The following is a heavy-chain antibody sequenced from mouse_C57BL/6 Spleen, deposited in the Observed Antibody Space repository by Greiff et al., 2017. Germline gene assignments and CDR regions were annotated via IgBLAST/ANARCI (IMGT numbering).Heavy chain of an antibody. CDR2: INPSSGYT. J-gene: IGHJ2*01. CDR3: ARSSNIDDYDDVPFDY. CDR1: GYTFTSYW. Sequence: QVQLKQSGAELAKPGASVKLSCKASGYTFTSYWMHWVKQRPGQGLEWIGYINPSSGYTKYNQKFKDKATLTADKSSSTAYMQLSSLTYEDSAVYYCARSSNIDDYDDVPFDYWGQGTTLTVSS. V-gene: IGHV1-7*01. D-gene: IGHD2-4*01.